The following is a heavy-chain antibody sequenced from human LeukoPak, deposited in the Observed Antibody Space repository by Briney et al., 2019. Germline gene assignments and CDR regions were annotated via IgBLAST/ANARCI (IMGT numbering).Heavy chain of an antibody. V-gene: IGHV3-74*01. Sequence: GSLRLSCAASGFTFTSHWMHWVRQAPGRGLEWVSRITSDGKSTIDADSVKGRFTVSRDNAKNTVYLQMNSLRAEVTAVYYCVREGYGPGDYPFDHWGQGGLVTVSS. CDR2: ITSDGKST. CDR1: GFTFTSHW. D-gene: IGHD3-10*01. CDR3: VREGYGPGDYPFDH. J-gene: IGHJ4*02.